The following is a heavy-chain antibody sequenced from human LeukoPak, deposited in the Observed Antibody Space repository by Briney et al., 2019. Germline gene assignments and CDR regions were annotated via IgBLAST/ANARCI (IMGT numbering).Heavy chain of an antibody. Sequence: PGRSLRLSCAASGFTFDDYAMHWVRQAPGKGLEWVSGISWNSGSIGYADSVKGRFTISRDNAKNSLYLQVNSLRAEDTALYYCAKDQNYDILTGYRDYWGQGTLVTVSS. CDR3: AKDQNYDILTGYRDY. V-gene: IGHV3-9*01. D-gene: IGHD3-9*01. CDR2: ISWNSGSI. CDR1: GFTFDDYA. J-gene: IGHJ4*02.